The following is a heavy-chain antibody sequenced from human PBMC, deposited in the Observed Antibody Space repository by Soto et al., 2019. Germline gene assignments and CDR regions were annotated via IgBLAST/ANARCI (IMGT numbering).Heavy chain of an antibody. CDR2: INHSGST. CDR3: ARGWGGAARPVFDY. J-gene: IGHJ4*02. V-gene: IGHV4-34*01. CDR1: GGSFSGYY. D-gene: IGHD6-6*01. Sequence: SETLSLTCAVYGGSFSGYYWSWIRQPPGKGLEWIGEINHSGSTNYNPSLKSRVTISVDTSKNQFSLKLSSVTAADTAVYYCARGWGGAARPVFDYWGQGTLVTVSS.